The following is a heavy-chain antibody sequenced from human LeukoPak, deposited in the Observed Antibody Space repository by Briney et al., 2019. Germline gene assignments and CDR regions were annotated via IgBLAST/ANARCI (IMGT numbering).Heavy chain of an antibody. CDR2: ISSSGSTI. CDR1: GFTFSSYE. V-gene: IGHV3-48*03. CDR3: ARDPIDYGMDV. Sequence: GGSLRLSCAASGFTFSSYEMNWVRQAPGKGLGWVSYISSSGSTIYYADSVKGRFTISRDNAKNSLYLQMNSLRAEDTAVYYCARDPIDYGMDVWGKGTTVTVSS. J-gene: IGHJ6*04.